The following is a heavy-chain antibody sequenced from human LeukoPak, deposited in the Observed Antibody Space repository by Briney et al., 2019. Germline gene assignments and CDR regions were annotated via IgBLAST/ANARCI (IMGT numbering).Heavy chain of an antibody. CDR1: GGSISSGSYY. CDR2: IYTSGST. Sequence: PSETLSLTCTVSGGSISSGSYYWSWIRQPAGKGLGWIGRIYTSGSTNYNPSLKSRVTISVDTSKNQFSLKLSSVTAADTAVYYCARLRMRRTGAFDIWGQGTMVTVSS. CDR3: ARLRMRRTGAFDI. V-gene: IGHV4-61*02. J-gene: IGHJ3*02. D-gene: IGHD1-14*01.